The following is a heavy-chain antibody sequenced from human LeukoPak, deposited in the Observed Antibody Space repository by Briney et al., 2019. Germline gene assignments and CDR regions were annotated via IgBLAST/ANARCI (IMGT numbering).Heavy chain of an antibody. CDR1: SGSISSYY. Sequence: PSETLSLTCTVSSGSISSYYWSWIRQPPGKGLEWIGYIYYSGSTNYNPSLKSRVTMSVDTSKKQISLKLSSVTAADTAVYYCASLYSYGYNYYDYWGQGTLVSVSS. D-gene: IGHD5-18*01. J-gene: IGHJ4*02. V-gene: IGHV4-59*01. CDR3: ASLYSYGYNYYDY. CDR2: IYYSGST.